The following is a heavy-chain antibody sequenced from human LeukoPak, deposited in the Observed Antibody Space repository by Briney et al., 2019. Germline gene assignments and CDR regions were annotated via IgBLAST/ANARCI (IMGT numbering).Heavy chain of an antibody. CDR3: ARGDSWSGYYFDY. D-gene: IGHD3-3*01. Sequence: SETLSLTCTVSGGSISSGSYYWSWIRQPAGKGLEWIGRIYTSGSTNYNPSLKSRVTISVDTSKNQFSLKLSSVTAADTAVYYCARGDSWSGYYFDYWGQGTLVTVSS. J-gene: IGHJ4*02. V-gene: IGHV4-61*02. CDR1: GGSISSGSYY. CDR2: IYTSGST.